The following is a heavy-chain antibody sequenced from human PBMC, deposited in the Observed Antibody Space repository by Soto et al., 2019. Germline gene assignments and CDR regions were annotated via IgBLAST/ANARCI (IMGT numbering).Heavy chain of an antibody. CDR2: IYWNDDK. CDR1: GFSLSTSGVG. CDR3: ARQEITMIVVV. J-gene: IGHJ4*02. V-gene: IGHV2-5*01. Sequence: KESGPTLVKPTQTLTLTCTFSGFSLSTSGVGVGWIRHPPGKALEWLALIYWNDDKRYSPSLKSRLTITKDTSKNQVVLTMTNMDPVDTATYYCARQEITMIVVVWGQGTLVTVSS. D-gene: IGHD3-22*01.